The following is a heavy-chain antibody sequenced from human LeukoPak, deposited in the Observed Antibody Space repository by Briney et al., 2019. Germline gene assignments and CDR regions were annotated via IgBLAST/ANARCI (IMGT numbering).Heavy chain of an antibody. CDR1: AVAISSSSHY. CDR2: IYYSGST. Sequence: SSETLSLTCSVSAVAISSSSHYWGWIRQPPGGGLEWIGTIYYSGSTYYNPSLKSRVTISVDTSKNQFSLKLSSLTPADTAVYYCAREGSEGYLFDYWGQGTLVTVSS. J-gene: IGHJ4*02. CDR3: AREGSEGYLFDY. V-gene: IGHV4-39*02. D-gene: IGHD1-1*01.